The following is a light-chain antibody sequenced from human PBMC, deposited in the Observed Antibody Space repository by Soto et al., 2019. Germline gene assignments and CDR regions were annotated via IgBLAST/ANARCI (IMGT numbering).Light chain of an antibody. CDR3: QQYGSSPLLT. J-gene: IGKJ4*01. V-gene: IGKV3-20*01. CDR1: QNVPSSC. Sequence: EIVLTQSPGTLSLSPGERATLSCRASQNVPSSCVAWYQQQKPGQAPRLLIYGASRRATGIPDRFSGSGSGTDFTLTISRMEPEDCAVYYCQQYGSSPLLTFGGGTKVEIK. CDR2: GAS.